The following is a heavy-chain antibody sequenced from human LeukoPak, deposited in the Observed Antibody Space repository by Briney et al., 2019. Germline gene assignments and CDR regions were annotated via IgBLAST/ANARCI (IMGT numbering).Heavy chain of an antibody. CDR2: IYYSGST. V-gene: IGHV4-59*01. J-gene: IGHJ4*02. CDR1: GGSISSYY. D-gene: IGHD6-13*01. CDR3: AARRTAAAIDS. Sequence: NPSETLSLTCTVSGGSISSYYWSWIRQSPGRGLEWVGYIYYSGSTNYNPCLKSRVTISVATTKNQFTLKLSSVTAADTAVYYCAARRTAAAIDSWGQGTLVTVSS.